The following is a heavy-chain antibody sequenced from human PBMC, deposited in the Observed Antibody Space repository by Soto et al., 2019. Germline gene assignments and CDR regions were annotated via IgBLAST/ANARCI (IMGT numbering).Heavy chain of an antibody. V-gene: IGHV3-23*01. Sequence: EVRRLESGGGIVHPGGSLRLSCAASGFTFGNYAMTWVRQAPGKWLECVSRISGSGGGTYYADSVKGRFTISRDNSENTLYLHLNSLRVEDTAIYYCARIPHRYDALTGPGYGGQGALVTVSS. CDR1: GFTFGNYA. CDR3: ARIPHRYDALTGPGY. J-gene: IGHJ4*02. D-gene: IGHD3-9*01. CDR2: ISGSGGGT.